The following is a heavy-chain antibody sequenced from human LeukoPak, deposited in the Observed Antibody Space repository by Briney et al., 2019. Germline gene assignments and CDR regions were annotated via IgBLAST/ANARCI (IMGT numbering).Heavy chain of an antibody. CDR1: GFTFTGYY. J-gene: IGHJ4*02. CDR3: VREGEDLLSKDFDY. V-gene: IGHV1-2*02. Sequence: GASVKVSCKASGFTFTGYYIHWVRQAPGQGLEWMGYISPHSTSRSSAQQFEGRVTMTRDTSMSTAYMELSGLRSDDTAVYYCVREGEDLLSKDFDYWGQGTLVTVSS. D-gene: IGHD2-15*01. CDR2: ISPHSTSR.